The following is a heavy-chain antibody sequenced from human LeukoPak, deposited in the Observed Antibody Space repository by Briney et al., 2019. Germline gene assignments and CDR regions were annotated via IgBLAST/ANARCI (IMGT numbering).Heavy chain of an antibody. CDR1: EYTFTDYY. D-gene: IGHD3-22*01. Sequence: ASVKVSCKASEYTFTDYYIHWVRQAPGQGLEWMGWINPNSGGTRYARKFQGRVTMTKDRPIRTAYMELKSLRSDDTAIYYCARKPLDYYETLDAFDLWGQGTMVIVSS. CDR3: ARKPLDYYETLDAFDL. V-gene: IGHV1-2*02. CDR2: INPNSGGT. J-gene: IGHJ3*01.